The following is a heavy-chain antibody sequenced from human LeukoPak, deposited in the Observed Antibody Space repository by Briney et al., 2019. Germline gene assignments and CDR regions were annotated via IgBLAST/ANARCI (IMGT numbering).Heavy chain of an antibody. D-gene: IGHD2-21*01. Sequence: PGRSLRLSCAASGFTFRSYGMHWVRQAPGKGLEWVAVISYDGSNKYYADSVKGRFTISRDNSKNTLYLQMNSLRAEDTAVFYCARDPDVGIVMGIDYWGQGTLVTVSS. CDR1: GFTFRSYG. J-gene: IGHJ4*02. CDR3: ARDPDVGIVMGIDY. CDR2: ISYDGSNK. V-gene: IGHV3-30*03.